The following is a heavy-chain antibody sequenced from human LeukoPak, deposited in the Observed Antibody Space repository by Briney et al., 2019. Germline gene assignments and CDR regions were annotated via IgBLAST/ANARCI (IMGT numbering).Heavy chain of an antibody. D-gene: IGHD6-25*01. V-gene: IGHV1-2*02. CDR2: IYPKNGDT. J-gene: IGHJ3*02. CDR1: GYTFTAYY. CDR3: ERHGLSAGSFNI. Sequence: ASVKVSCKASGYTFTAYYLHWVRQAPGQGLEWMGWIYPKNGDTNFAQKFQGRVTMTRDTSITTTYMELSRLRSDDTAVYYCERHGLSAGSFNIWGQGTMVTASS.